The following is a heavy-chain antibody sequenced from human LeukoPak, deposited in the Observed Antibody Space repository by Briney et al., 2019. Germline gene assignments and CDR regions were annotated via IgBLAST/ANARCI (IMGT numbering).Heavy chain of an antibody. V-gene: IGHV3-21*01. D-gene: IGHD6-13*01. CDR1: GFTFNTYS. Sequence: GGSLRLSCEASGFTFNTYSMNWARQAPGKGLEWVSSIDSSGGYMFYADSVKGRFIISRDNAKNSLYLQMNSLRAEDTAVYYCARVAAAGTYYFDYWGQGTLVTVSS. CDR3: ARVAAAGTYYFDY. CDR2: IDSSGGYM. J-gene: IGHJ4*02.